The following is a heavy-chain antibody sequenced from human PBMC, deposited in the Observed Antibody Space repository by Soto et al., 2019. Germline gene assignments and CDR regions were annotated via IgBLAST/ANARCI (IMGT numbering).Heavy chain of an antibody. Sequence: LRLSCAASGFTFSSYGMHWVRQAPGKGLEWVAVISYDGSNKYYADSVKGRFTISRDNSKNTLYLQMNSLRAEDTAVYYCARDSSSIDAFDIWGQGTMVTVSS. CDR3: ARDSSSIDAFDI. D-gene: IGHD6-13*01. V-gene: IGHV3-30*03. CDR1: GFTFSSYG. CDR2: ISYDGSNK. J-gene: IGHJ3*02.